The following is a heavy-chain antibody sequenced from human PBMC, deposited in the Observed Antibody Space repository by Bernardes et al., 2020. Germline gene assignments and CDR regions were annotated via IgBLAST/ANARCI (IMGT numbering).Heavy chain of an antibody. CDR3: ARHTYDSSDYYSIS. CDR1: GGSIGSSTYH. J-gene: IGHJ5*02. V-gene: IGHV4-39*01. CDR2: IHYSGRT. Sequence: SETLSLTCTVSGGSIGSSTYHWGWIRQPPGKGLEWIGSIHYSGRTFYNPSLKSRVTISADTSKSQFSLKLSSVTAADTAVYYCARHTYDSSDYYSISWGQGTLVTVSS. D-gene: IGHD3-22*01.